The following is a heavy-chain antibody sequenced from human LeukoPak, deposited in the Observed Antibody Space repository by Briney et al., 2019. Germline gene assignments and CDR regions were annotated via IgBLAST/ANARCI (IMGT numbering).Heavy chain of an antibody. D-gene: IGHD2-2*01. J-gene: IGHJ4*02. V-gene: IGHV4-34*01. Sequence: SETLSLTCAVYGGSFRGYYWSWIRQPPGKGLEWIGEINHSGSTNYNPSLQSRVAISVDTSKNQFSLKLSSVTAADTAVYYCARVGQGVVPAALDYWGQGTLVTVSS. CDR2: INHSGST. CDR3: ARVGQGVVPAALDY. CDR1: GGSFRGYY.